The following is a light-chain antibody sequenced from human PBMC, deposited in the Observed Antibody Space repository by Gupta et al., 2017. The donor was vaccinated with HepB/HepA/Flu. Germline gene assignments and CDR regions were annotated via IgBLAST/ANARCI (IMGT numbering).Light chain of an antibody. CDR3: QQYYSNPRT. V-gene: IGKV4-1*01. J-gene: IGKJ1*01. CDR2: WAS. CDR1: QSVLYSSKNKNF. Sequence: DIVMTQSPESLAVSLGERATINCKSSQSVLYSSKNKNFLTWYQQKPGQSPRVLIYWASTCESGVPDRFSGSGSGTDFTLTISNLQAEDVAVYYCQQYYSNPRTFGQGTKLEI.